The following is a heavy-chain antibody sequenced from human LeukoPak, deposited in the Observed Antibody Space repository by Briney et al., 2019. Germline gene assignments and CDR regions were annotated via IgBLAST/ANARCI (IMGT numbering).Heavy chain of an antibody. CDR1: GFTFSSYA. Sequence: GRSLRLSCAASGFTFSSYAMHWVRQAPGKGLEWVAVISYDGSNKYYADSVKGRFTISRDNSKNTLYLQMNSLRAEDTAVYYCARDGGRIQLWLGGLDYWGQGTLVTVSS. CDR3: ARDGGRIQLWLGGLDY. CDR2: ISYDGSNK. V-gene: IGHV3-30*04. D-gene: IGHD5-18*01. J-gene: IGHJ4*02.